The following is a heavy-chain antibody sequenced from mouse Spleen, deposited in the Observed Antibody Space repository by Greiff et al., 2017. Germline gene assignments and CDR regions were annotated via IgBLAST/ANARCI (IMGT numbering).Heavy chain of an antibody. CDR1: GFTFSSYA. CDR2: ISSGGSYT. D-gene: IGHD1-1*02. Sequence: EVKLQESGGGLVKPGGSLKLSCAASGFTFSSYAMSWVRQTPEKRLEWVATISSGGSYTYYPDSVKGRFTISRDNAKNTLYLQMSSLRSEDTAMYYCASPTMDYAMDYWGQGTSVTVSS. J-gene: IGHJ4*01. CDR3: ASPTMDYAMDY. V-gene: IGHV5-9-1*01.